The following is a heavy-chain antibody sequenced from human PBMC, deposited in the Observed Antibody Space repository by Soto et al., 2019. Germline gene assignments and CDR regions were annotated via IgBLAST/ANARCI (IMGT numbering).Heavy chain of an antibody. Sequence: SAKLSWKAPGGTFRSNSISSLRHDNGQGLEWMGRIIPILGIANYAQKFQGRVTITADKSTSTAHMELSSLRSEDTAVYYCASTYYYGSGSYYNPRYYFDYWGQGTLVTVSS. CDR2: IIPILGIA. CDR1: GGTFRSNS. J-gene: IGHJ4*02. V-gene: IGHV1-69*02. CDR3: ASTYYYGSGSYYNPRYYFDY. D-gene: IGHD3-10*01.